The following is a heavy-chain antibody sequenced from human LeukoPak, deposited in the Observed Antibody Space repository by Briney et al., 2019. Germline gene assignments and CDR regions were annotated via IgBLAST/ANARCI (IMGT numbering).Heavy chain of an antibody. CDR2: ISGSGGST. J-gene: IGHJ4*02. D-gene: IGHD3-3*01. V-gene: IGHV3-23*01. CDR3: ATLRFLEWLSDY. Sequence: PGGSLRLSCAASGFTFSSYAMSWVRQAPGKGLEWVSAISGSGGSTYYADSVKGRFTISRDNSKNTLYLQMNGLRAEDTAVYYCATLRFLEWLSDYWGQGTLVTVSS. CDR1: GFTFSSYA.